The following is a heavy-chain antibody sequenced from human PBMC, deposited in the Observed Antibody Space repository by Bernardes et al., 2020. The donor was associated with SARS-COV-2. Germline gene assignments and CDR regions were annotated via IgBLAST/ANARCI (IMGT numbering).Heavy chain of an antibody. CDR1: GFTFSSYA. CDR3: AKVVVVVAATPVYFDY. CDR2: ISGSGGST. V-gene: IGHV3-23*01. J-gene: IGHJ4*02. Sequence: GSLRLSCAASGFTFSSYAMSWVRQAPGQGLEWVSAISGSGGSTYYADSVKGRITISRDNSKNTLYLQMNSLRAEDTAVYYCAKVVVVVAATPVYFDYWGQGTLVTVSS. D-gene: IGHD2-15*01.